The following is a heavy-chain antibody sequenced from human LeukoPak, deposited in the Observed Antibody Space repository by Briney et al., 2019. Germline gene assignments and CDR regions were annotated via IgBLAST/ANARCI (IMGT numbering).Heavy chain of an antibody. D-gene: IGHD4-17*01. V-gene: IGHV3-33*01. Sequence: GGSLRLSCAASGFTLSSYGMHWVRQAPGKGVEGVAVIWYDGSNKYYADSVKGRFTISRDNSKNTLYLQMNSLRAEDTAVYYCARDGYGLDYWGQGTLVTVSS. CDR2: IWYDGSNK. CDR1: GFTLSSYG. J-gene: IGHJ4*02. CDR3: ARDGYGLDY.